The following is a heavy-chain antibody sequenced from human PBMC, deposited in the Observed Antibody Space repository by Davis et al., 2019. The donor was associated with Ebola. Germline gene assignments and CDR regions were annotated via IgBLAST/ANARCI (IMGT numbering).Heavy chain of an antibody. V-gene: IGHV3-9*01. CDR3: AKGRYQLLLSPGMDV. Sequence: SLKISCAASGFTFDDFAMHWVRQAPGKGLEWVLGISWNSGAIHYADSVKGRFTISRDNAKNSLYLQMNSLRAEDTALYYCAKGRYQLLLSPGMDVWGQGTTVTVSS. CDR1: GFTFDDFA. D-gene: IGHD2-2*01. J-gene: IGHJ6*02. CDR2: ISWNSGAI.